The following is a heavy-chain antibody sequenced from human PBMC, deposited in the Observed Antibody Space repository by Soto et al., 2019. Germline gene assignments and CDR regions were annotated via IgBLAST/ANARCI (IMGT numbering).Heavy chain of an antibody. CDR3: ATTGDGYNFDF. V-gene: IGHV1-69*01. CDR2: VIPIFGTT. Sequence: QMQLVQSGAEVKKPGSSVKVSCKSSGGTFSSYEVNWVRQAPGQGLEWVGGVIPIFGTTKYAPKFQGRIAIPADASTTMSYIALSSLRSEDTAVYFCATTGDGYNFDFWGQGTPVTVSS. CDR1: GGTFSSYE. J-gene: IGHJ4*02. D-gene: IGHD5-12*01.